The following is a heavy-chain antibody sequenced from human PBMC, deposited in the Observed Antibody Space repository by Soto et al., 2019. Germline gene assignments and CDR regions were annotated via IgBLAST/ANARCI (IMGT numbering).Heavy chain of an antibody. CDR2: ISGSGASA. V-gene: IGHV3-23*01. D-gene: IGHD5-18*01. J-gene: IGHJ4*02. CDR1: EFSFGGYA. Sequence: EVQLLESGGDLVQPGGSLRLSCAASEFSFGGYAMSWVRQAPGKGLEWVSSISGSGASAFYADSVRGRFTISSDNTGNTVSLQMNSLRAEDTALYYCAKGSRGYTTYYFDYWGQGTRITVSS. CDR3: AKGSRGYTTYYFDY.